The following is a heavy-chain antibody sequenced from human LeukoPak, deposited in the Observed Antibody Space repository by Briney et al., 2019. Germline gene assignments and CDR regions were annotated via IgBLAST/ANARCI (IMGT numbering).Heavy chain of an antibody. CDR2: ISGSGGST. J-gene: IGHJ6*02. CDR3: AKEGLLWFGEAYYYYGMDV. CDR1: GFTFSSYG. D-gene: IGHD3-10*01. V-gene: IGHV3-23*01. Sequence: GGSLRLSCAASGFTFSSYGMHWVRQAPGKGLEWVSAISGSGGSTYYADSVKGRFTISRDNSKNTLYLQMNSLRAEDTAVYYCAKEGLLWFGEAYYYYGMDVWGQGTTVTVSS.